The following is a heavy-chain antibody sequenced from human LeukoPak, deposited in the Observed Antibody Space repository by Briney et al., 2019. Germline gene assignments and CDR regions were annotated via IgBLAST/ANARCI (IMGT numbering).Heavy chain of an antibody. J-gene: IGHJ4*02. CDR1: GFTVSSNY. V-gene: IGHV3-66*01. D-gene: IGHD5-18*01. CDR2: IYSGGST. Sequence: PGGSLRLSCEASGFTVSSNYMSWVRQAPGKGLEWVSVIYSGGSTYYADSVKGRFTISRDNSKNTLYLQMNSLRAEDTAVYYCAKVAYGYSYGYVDYWGQGTLVTVSS. CDR3: AKVAYGYSYGYVDY.